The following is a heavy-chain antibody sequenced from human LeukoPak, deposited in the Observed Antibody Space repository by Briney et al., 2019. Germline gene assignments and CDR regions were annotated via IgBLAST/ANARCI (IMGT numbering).Heavy chain of an antibody. V-gene: IGHV5-51*01. J-gene: IGHJ3*02. CDR2: IYPGDSDT. Sequence: GESLKISCKGSGSSFTTYWIGWVRQMPGKGLEWMGIIYPGDSDTTYSPSFQGQVTISADKSISTAYLQWSSLKASDSAMYYCGRIPAAGSLKGSFDIWGQGTMTVSS. CDR3: GRIPAAGSLKGSFDI. D-gene: IGHD6-13*01. CDR1: GSSFTTYW.